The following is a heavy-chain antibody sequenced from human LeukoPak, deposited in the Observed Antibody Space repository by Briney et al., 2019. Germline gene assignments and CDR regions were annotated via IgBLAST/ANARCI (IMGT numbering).Heavy chain of an antibody. CDR2: IYTSGST. CDR3: AKGYCRGNSCYDDRGAFDY. CDR1: GNSISSGDYY. V-gene: IGHV4-61*02. D-gene: IGHD2-2*01. Sequence: SETLSLTCTVSGNSISSGDYYWSWIRQPAGKGLEWIGRIYTSGSTTYNPSLKSRVTISVDTSKNQFSLKLSSVTAADTAVYYCAKGYCRGNSCYDDRGAFDYWGQGTLVTVSS. J-gene: IGHJ4*02.